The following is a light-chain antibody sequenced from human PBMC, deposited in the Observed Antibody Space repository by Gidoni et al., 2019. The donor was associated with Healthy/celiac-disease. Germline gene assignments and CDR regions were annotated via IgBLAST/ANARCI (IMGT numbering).Light chain of an antibody. CDR1: QSVSSSY. CDR2: GAS. Sequence: EIVLTQSPGTLSLSPGERATLSCRASQSVSSSYLAWYQPKPGQAPRLLIYGASSRATGIPDRFSGSGSGTDCTLTISRLEPEDFAVYYCQQYGSSPSITFGQGTRLEIK. V-gene: IGKV3-20*01. CDR3: QQYGSSPSIT. J-gene: IGKJ5*01.